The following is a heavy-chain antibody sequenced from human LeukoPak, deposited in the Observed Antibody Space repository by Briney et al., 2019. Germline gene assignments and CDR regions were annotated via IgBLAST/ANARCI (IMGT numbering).Heavy chain of an antibody. CDR2: XXXXXXXX. CDR1: GFTFDDYA. Sequence: PGRSLRLSCAASGFTFDDYAMHWVRQAPGKGXXXXXXXXXXXXXXGYADSVKGRFTISRDNAKNSLYLQMNSLRAEDTALYYCAKDKGPSRGYSYGPYYYYGMDVWGQGTTVTVSS. V-gene: IGHV3-9*01. D-gene: IGHD5-18*01. J-gene: IGHJ6*02. CDR3: AKDKGPSRGYSYGPYYYYGMDV.